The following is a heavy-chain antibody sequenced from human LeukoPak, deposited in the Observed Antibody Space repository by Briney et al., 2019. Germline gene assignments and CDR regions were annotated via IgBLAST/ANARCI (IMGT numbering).Heavy chain of an antibody. V-gene: IGHV4-39*07. J-gene: IGHJ5*02. CDR2: IYYSGST. Sequence: SETLSLTCTVSGGSISSSSYYWGWIRQPPGKGLEWIGSIYYSGSTYYNPSLKSRVTISVDTSKNQFSLKLSSVTAADTAVYYCARATTRRIAARPNSWFDPWGQGTLVTVSS. CDR3: ARATTRRIAARPNSWFDP. CDR1: GGSISSSSYY. D-gene: IGHD6-6*01.